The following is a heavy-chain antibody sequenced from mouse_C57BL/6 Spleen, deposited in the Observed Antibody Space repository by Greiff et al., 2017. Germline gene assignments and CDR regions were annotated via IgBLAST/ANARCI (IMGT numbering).Heavy chain of an antibody. D-gene: IGHD3-1*01. J-gene: IGHJ4*01. CDR2: INPSTGGT. Sequence: EVKLMESGPELVKPGASVKISCKASGYSFTGYYMNWVKQSPEKSLEWIGEINPSTGGTSYNQKFTAKATLTVDKSSSTAYKPLKSLTSEASAVYYGARFSRNRDYAMDYWGQGTSVTVSS. CDR1: GYSFTGYY. CDR3: ARFSRNRDYAMDY. V-gene: IGHV1-42*01.